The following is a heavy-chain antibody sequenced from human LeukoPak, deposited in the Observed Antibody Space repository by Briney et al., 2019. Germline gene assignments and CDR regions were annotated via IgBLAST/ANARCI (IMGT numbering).Heavy chain of an antibody. J-gene: IGHJ4*02. Sequence: GGSLRLSCAASGFTFSSYEMNWVRQAPGKGLEWVSYISSSGSTIYYADSVKGRFTISRDNAKNLLYLQMNTLRAEDTAVYYCARAQSTMYDYWGQGTLVTVSS. CDR3: ARAQSTMYDY. V-gene: IGHV3-48*03. CDR2: ISSSGSTI. D-gene: IGHD5/OR15-5a*01. CDR1: GFTFSSYE.